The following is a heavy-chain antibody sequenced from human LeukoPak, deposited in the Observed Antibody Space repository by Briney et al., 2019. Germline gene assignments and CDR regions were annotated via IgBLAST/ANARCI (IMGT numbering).Heavy chain of an antibody. CDR1: GFTFSGYP. D-gene: IGHD1-26*01. CDR3: VRDLGGRSGH. Sequence: GESLRLSCAASGFTFSGYPIHWVRQAPGKGLEWVAVISYDGSNKYYADSVKGRSTIFRDNAKNTLYLQMNSLRAEDTAVYYCVRDLGGRSGHWGQGTLATVSS. V-gene: IGHV3-30-3*01. CDR2: ISYDGSNK. J-gene: IGHJ4*02.